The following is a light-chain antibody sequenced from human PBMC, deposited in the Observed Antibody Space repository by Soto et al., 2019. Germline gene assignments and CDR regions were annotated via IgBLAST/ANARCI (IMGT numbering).Light chain of an antibody. CDR2: EVS. V-gene: IGLV2-14*01. J-gene: IGLJ3*02. CDR1: SRDVGGYNY. Sequence: QSALTQPASVSGSPGQSITISCTGTSRDVGGYNYVSWYQQHPGKVPKLMIYEVSNRPSGVSNRFSGSKSGNTASLTISGLQPEDEADYYCSSYTSITTLVFGGGTKLTVL. CDR3: SSYTSITTLV.